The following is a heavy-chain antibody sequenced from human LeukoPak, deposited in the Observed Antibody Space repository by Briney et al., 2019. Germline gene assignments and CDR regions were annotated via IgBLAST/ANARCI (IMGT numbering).Heavy chain of an antibody. Sequence: GGSLRLSCTASGFTFGDYGMNWVRQAPGKGLEWVGFIRSKAYGGTTEYAASVKGRFTISRDDSKSIAYLQMNSLKTEDTAVYYCTRSGFTIFGVVIIPDYYYYMDVWGKGTTVTVSS. D-gene: IGHD3-3*01. J-gene: IGHJ6*03. CDR1: GFTFGDYG. CDR3: TRSGFTIFGVVIIPDYYYYMDV. V-gene: IGHV3-49*04. CDR2: IRSKAYGGTT.